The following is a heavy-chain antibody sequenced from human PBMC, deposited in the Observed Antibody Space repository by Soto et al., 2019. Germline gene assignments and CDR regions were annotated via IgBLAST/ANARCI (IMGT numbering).Heavy chain of an antibody. CDR2: IYYSGST. V-gene: IGHV4-59*01. Sequence: ASETLSLTCTVSGGSISSYYWSWIRQPPGKGLEWIGYIYYSGSTNYNPSLKSRVTISVDTSKNQFSLKLSSVTAADTAVYYCARGLDDYDFWSGSTLDAFDIWGQGTMVTVSS. CDR3: ARGLDDYDFWSGSTLDAFDI. J-gene: IGHJ3*02. CDR1: GGSISSYY. D-gene: IGHD3-3*01.